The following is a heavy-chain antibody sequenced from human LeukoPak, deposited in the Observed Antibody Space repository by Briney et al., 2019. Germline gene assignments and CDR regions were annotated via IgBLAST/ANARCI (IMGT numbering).Heavy chain of an antibody. D-gene: IGHD3-10*01. V-gene: IGHV4-31*03. CDR3: TRHTNSYGSGSYPLDV. Sequence: SQTLSLTCTVSGGSISSGGYYWSWIRQHPGKGLEWIGYIYYSGSTDYNPSLKSRVTISVDTSKNQFSLELTSVTAADTAVYYCTRHTNSYGSGSYPLDVWGQGTTVTVSS. J-gene: IGHJ6*02. CDR1: GGSISSGGYY. CDR2: IYYSGST.